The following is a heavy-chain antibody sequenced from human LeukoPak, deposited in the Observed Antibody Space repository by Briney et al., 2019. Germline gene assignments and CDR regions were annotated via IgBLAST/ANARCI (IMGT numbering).Heavy chain of an antibody. D-gene: IGHD2-2*01. V-gene: IGHV4-59*01. Sequence: SETLSLTCTVSGGSISSYYWSWIRQPPGKGLEWIGYIYYSGSTNYNPSLKSRVTISVDTSKNQFSLKLSSVTAADTAVYYCARLLKKAYRSSTSCFVYYYYMDVWGKGTTVTVSS. CDR2: IYYSGST. CDR3: ARLLKKAYRSSTSCFVYYYYMDV. CDR1: GGSISSYY. J-gene: IGHJ6*03.